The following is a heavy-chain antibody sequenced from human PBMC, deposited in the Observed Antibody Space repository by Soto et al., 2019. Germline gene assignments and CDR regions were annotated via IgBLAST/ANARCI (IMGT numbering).Heavy chain of an antibody. V-gene: IGHV1-69*02. J-gene: IGHJ4*02. CDR3: RTVSGYYYGSGSYYKRYFDY. CDR1: GGTFSSYT. D-gene: IGHD3-10*01. CDR2: IIPILGIA. Sequence: QVQLAQSGAEVKKPGSSVKVSCKASGGTFSSYTISWVRQAPGQGLEWMGRIIPILGIANYAQKFQGRVTITADKSTSTAYMELSSLRSEDTAVYYCRTVSGYYYGSGSYYKRYFDYWGQGTLVTVSS.